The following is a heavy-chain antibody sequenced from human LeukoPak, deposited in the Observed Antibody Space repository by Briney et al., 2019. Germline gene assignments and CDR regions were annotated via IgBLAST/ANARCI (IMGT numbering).Heavy chain of an antibody. D-gene: IGHD3-22*01. CDR2: IKQDGSEK. CDR1: GFTFSSYG. CDR3: AVCYSSGPIAY. J-gene: IGHJ4*02. Sequence: PGRSLRLSCAASGFTFSSYGMHWVRQAPGKGLEWVANIKQDGSEKHYVDSVKGRFAVSRDNAKNSLYLQMNSLRAEDTAVYYCAVCYSSGPIAYWGQGTLVTVSS. V-gene: IGHV3-7*01.